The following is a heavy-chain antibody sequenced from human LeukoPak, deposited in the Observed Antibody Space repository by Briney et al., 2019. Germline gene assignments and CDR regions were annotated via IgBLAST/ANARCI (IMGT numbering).Heavy chain of an antibody. CDR3: AIRYCSSTSCYLDY. V-gene: IGHV7-4-1*02. CDR2: INTSTGNP. CDR1: GYTSTSYA. D-gene: IGHD2-2*01. Sequence: ASVKVSCKASGYTSTSYAMNWVRQAPGQGLEWMGWINTSTGNPTYAQGFTGRFVFSLDTSVSTAYLQISSLKAEDTAVYYCAIRYCSSTSCYLDYWGQGTLVTVSS. J-gene: IGHJ4*02.